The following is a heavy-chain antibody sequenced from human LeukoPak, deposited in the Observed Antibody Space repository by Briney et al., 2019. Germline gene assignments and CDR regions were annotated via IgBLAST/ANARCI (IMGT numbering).Heavy chain of an antibody. Sequence: GRSLRLSCAASGFTFSSYGMHWVRQAPGKGLEWVAVIWYDGSNKYYADSVKGRFTISRDNSKNTLYLQMNSLRAGDTAVYYCARDWGLNTVTTYVFWYWGQGTLVTVSS. J-gene: IGHJ4*02. D-gene: IGHD4-17*01. CDR1: GFTFSSYG. V-gene: IGHV3-33*01. CDR2: IWYDGSNK. CDR3: ARDWGLNTVTTYVFWY.